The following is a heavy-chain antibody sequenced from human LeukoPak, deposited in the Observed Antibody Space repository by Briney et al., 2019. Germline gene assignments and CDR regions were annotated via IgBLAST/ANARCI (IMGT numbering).Heavy chain of an antibody. CDR1: GGSITNCC. CDR3: ASINFDRIAAVKRDKPQPFDY. CDR2: INHSGST. D-gene: IGHD6-13*01. J-gene: IGHJ4*02. Sequence: PSETLSLTCTVSGGSITNCCWGWIRQPPGKGLEWIGEINHSGSTNYNPSLKSRVTISVDTSKNQFSPKLSSVTAADTAVYYCASINFDRIAAVKRDKPQPFDYWGQGTLVTVSS. V-gene: IGHV4-34*01.